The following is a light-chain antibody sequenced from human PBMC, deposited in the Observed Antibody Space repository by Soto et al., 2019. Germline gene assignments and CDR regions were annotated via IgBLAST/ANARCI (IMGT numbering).Light chain of an antibody. Sequence: DIVLTQSPLSLPVIPGEPVSISCTSSQSLLHTNGQNFLDWYLQKPGQAPQLLIYLASTRASGVPDRFSGSGSGRQFTLKISRVEAEYVGVYFCMQGLETPPVTFGQGTRLEI. CDR1: QSLLHTNGQNF. CDR3: MQGLETPPVT. CDR2: LAS. V-gene: IGKV2-28*01. J-gene: IGKJ5*01.